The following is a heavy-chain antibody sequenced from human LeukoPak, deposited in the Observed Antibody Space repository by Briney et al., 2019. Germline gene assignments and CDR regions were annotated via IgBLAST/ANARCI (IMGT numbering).Heavy chain of an antibody. V-gene: IGHV3-23*01. CDR1: GFTFSSYG. J-gene: IGHJ4*02. D-gene: IGHD3-10*01. CDR2: ISGSGGST. CDR3: AKDQYYYGSGSYLYY. Sequence: PGGTLRLSCAASGFTFSSYGMSWVRQAPGKGLEWVSAISGSGGSTYYADSVKGRFTISRDNSKNTLYLQMNSLRAEDTAVYYCAKDQYYYGSGSYLYYWGQGTLVTVSS.